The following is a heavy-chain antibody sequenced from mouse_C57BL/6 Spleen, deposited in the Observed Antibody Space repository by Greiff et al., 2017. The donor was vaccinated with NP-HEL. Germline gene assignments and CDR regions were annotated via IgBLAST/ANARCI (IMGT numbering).Heavy chain of an antibody. Sequence: EVKLVESGGGLVKPGGSLKLSCAASGFTFSSYAMSWVRQTPEKRLEWVATISDGGSYTYYPDNVKGRFTISRDNAKNNLYLQMSHLKSEDTAMYYCARSGYPYYAMDYWGQGTSVTVSS. CDR3: ARSGYPYYAMDY. D-gene: IGHD2-2*01. V-gene: IGHV5-4*03. CDR2: ISDGGSYT. CDR1: GFTFSSYA. J-gene: IGHJ4*01.